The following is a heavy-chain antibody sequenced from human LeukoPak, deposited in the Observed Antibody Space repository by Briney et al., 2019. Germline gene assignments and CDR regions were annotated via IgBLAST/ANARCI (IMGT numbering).Heavy chain of an antibody. CDR1: GFTFSNFW. Sequence: GGSLRLSCAASGFTFSNFWMHWVRQAPGKGLVWVSRINGDGSSTSYADSVKGRFTISRDNAKNTLFLQMSSLRAEDTAIYYCARIRYSDYDDWGQGPLVTVSS. J-gene: IGHJ4*02. CDR3: ARIRYSDYDD. D-gene: IGHD5-12*01. CDR2: INGDGSST. V-gene: IGHV3-74*01.